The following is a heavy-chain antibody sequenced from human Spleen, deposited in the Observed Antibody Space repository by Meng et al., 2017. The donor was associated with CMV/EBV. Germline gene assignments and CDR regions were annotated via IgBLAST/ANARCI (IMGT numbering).Heavy chain of an antibody. CDR1: GGTFSSYA. CDR2: IIPILNMA. V-gene: IGHV1-69*10. CDR3: ASSRGYYGSGGQYYFDY. D-gene: IGHD3-10*01. J-gene: IGHJ4*02. Sequence: SVKVSCKASGGTFSSYAISWVRQAPGQGLEWVGGIIPILNMANYAQNFQGRVTITADKSTSTAYMELSSLRSDDTAVYYCASSRGYYGSGGQYYFDYWGQGTLVTVSS.